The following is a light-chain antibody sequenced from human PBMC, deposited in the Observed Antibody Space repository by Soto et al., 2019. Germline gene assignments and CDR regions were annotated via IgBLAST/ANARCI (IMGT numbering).Light chain of an antibody. CDR1: QSLLHSNGYNY. CDR2: LGS. J-gene: IGKJ2*01. Sequence: DIVMTQSPLSLPVTPGEPASISCRSSQSLLHSNGYNYLDWYLQKPGQSPQLLIYLGSNRASGVTDRFSGSGSGTDFTLKISRVEAEDVGVYYCMQALQTPLATFGQGTKLEIK. V-gene: IGKV2-28*01. CDR3: MQALQTPLAT.